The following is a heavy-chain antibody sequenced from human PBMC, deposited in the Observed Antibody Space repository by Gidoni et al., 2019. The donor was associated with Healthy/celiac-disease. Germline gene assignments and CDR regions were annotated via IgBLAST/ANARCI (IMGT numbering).Heavy chain of an antibody. CDR1: GGSISSYY. CDR3: ARIAARTFDY. V-gene: IGHV4-59*01. D-gene: IGHD6-6*01. J-gene: IGHJ4*02. CDR2: IYYSGST. Sequence: QMPLQESVPGLVKPSETLSLTCTVPGGSISSYYWSWIRPPPGKGLEWIGYIYYSGSTNYNPSLKSRVTISVDTSKNQFSLKLSSVTAADTAVYYCARIAARTFDYWGQGTLVTVSS.